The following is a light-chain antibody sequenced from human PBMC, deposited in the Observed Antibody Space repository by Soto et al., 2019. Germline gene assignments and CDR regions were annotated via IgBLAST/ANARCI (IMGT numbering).Light chain of an antibody. J-gene: IGKJ1*01. Sequence: DIQMTQSPSSLSASVGDRVTITCRASQNIDTYLNWYQQKPGKAPKLLIYAASSLQSGVPSRFSGSGSRTDITLTISSLQPEDFATYYCQQSYSTPWTFGQGTKVEIK. CDR1: QNIDTY. CDR2: AAS. V-gene: IGKV1-39*01. CDR3: QQSYSTPWT.